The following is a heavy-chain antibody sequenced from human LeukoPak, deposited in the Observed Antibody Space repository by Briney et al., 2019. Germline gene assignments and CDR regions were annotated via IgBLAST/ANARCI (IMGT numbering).Heavy chain of an antibody. CDR3: ARVGSTTAAGMVDY. D-gene: IGHD6-13*01. CDR2: ISSSGSSM. V-gene: IGHV3-48*04. Sequence: GGSLRLSCAASAFSLNAYNMNWVRQAPGKGLEWVSYISSSGSSMYYTDSVKGRFTISRDNAKDSLYLQMNSLRAEDTAVYYCARVGSTTAAGMVDYWGQGTLVTVSS. J-gene: IGHJ4*02. CDR1: AFSLNAYN.